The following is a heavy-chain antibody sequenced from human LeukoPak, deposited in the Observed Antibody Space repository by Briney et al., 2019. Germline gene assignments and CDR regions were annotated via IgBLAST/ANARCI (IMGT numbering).Heavy chain of an antibody. J-gene: IGHJ3*02. CDR1: GYTFTSYY. CDR3: AKVLSSSRRHDAFYI. Sequence: ASVKVSCKASGYTFTSYYMHWVRQAPGQGLEWMGIINPSGGSTSNVQKFQGRVTMTRDMSTSTVYMELSSLRSEDTAVYYCAKVLSSSRRHDAFYIWGQRTMGTVSS. CDR2: INPSGGST. V-gene: IGHV1-46*01. D-gene: IGHD6-6*01.